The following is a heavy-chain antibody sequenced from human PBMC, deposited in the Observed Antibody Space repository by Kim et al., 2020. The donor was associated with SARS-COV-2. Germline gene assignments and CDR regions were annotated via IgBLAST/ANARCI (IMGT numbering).Heavy chain of an antibody. J-gene: IGHJ3*02. V-gene: IGHV5-51*01. D-gene: IGHD3-16*01. CDR1: GYSFTSYW. Sequence: GESLKISCKGSGYSFTSYWIGWVRQMPGKGLEWMGIIYPGDSDTRYSPSFQGQVTISADKSISTAYLQWSSLKASDTAMYYCARGGYDYVWGGDAFDIWGQGTMVTVSS. CDR3: ARGGYDYVWGGDAFDI. CDR2: IYPGDSDT.